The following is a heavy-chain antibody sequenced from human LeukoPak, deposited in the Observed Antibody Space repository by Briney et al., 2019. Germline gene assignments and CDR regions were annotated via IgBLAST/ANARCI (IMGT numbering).Heavy chain of an antibody. Sequence: ASVKVSCKASGYTFTSYYMHWVRQAPGQGLEWMGIINPSGGSTSYAQKFQGRVTMTRDTSTSTVYMELSSLRSEDTAVYYCARGGGRRGGYNKYYFDYWGQGTLVTVSS. D-gene: IGHD5-24*01. CDR2: INPSGGST. V-gene: IGHV1-46*01. CDR1: GYTFTSYY. J-gene: IGHJ4*02. CDR3: ARGGGRRGGYNKYYFDY.